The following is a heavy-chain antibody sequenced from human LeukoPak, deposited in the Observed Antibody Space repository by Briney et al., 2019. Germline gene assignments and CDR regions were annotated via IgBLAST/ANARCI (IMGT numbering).Heavy chain of an antibody. J-gene: IGHJ4*02. CDR1: GYTFTSYG. Sequence: EASVKVSCKASGYTFTSYGISWVRQAPGQGLERMGWISAYNGNTNYAQKLQGRVTMTTDTSTSTAYMELRSLRSDDTAVYYCARVDSSWHLLDYWGQGTLVTVSS. V-gene: IGHV1-18*01. D-gene: IGHD6-13*01. CDR2: ISAYNGNT. CDR3: ARVDSSWHLLDY.